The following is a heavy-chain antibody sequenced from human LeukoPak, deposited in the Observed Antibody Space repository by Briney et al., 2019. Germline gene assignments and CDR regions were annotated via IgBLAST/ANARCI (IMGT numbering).Heavy chain of an antibody. CDR2: INSDGSTT. V-gene: IGHV3-74*01. D-gene: IGHD2-8*01. Sequence: PGGSLRLSCAASGFSFSSSWMHWVRQAPGTGLVWVSRINSDGSTTNYADSVKGRFTISRDNAMSTLYLQMNSLRAEDTAVYYCAKVGDTSMVKPYWYFDLWGRGTLVTVSS. CDR1: GFSFSSSW. J-gene: IGHJ2*01. CDR3: AKVGDTSMVKPYWYFDL.